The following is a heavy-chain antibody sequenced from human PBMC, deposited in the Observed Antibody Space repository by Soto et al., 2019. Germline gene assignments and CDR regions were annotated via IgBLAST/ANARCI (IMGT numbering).Heavy chain of an antibody. V-gene: IGHV3-7*01. J-gene: IGHJ4*02. CDR2: IKQDGSDR. CDR3: ARGRGWLHDY. Sequence: EVQLVESGGGLVQPGGSLRLSCAASRFSLSDYWMNWVRQAPGKGLEWVAIIKQDGSDRYYVDSVKGRFTISRDNAKNSLYLQMSSLRVEDTALYYCARGRGWLHDYWGQGTLVTVSS. CDR1: RFSLSDYW. D-gene: IGHD6-19*01.